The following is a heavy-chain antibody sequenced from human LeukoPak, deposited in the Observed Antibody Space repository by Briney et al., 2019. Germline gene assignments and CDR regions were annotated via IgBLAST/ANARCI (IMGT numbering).Heavy chain of an antibody. D-gene: IGHD6-19*01. CDR1: GFTFSSYS. Sequence: GVSLRLSCAAPGFTFSSYSMNWVRQAPGKGLEWVSSISSSSSYIYYADSVKGRFTISRDNAKNSLYLQMNSLSAEDTAVYYCARDLPSRYSSGWDYYWGKGTLVTVSS. CDR3: ARDLPSRYSSGWDYY. J-gene: IGHJ4*02. CDR2: ISSSSSYI. V-gene: IGHV3-21*01.